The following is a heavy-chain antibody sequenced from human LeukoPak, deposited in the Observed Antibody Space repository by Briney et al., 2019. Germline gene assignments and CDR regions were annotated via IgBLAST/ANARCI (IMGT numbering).Heavy chain of an antibody. CDR1: GFTFSSYS. J-gene: IGHJ4*02. V-gene: IGHV3-21*01. CDR2: ISSSSSYI. Sequence: PGGSLRLSCAASGFTFSSYSMNWVRQAPGKGLEWVSSISSSSSYIYYADSVKGRFTISRDNAKNSLYLQMNSLRAEDTAVYYCARHWASSGWHFDYWGQGTLVTVSS. D-gene: IGHD6-19*01. CDR3: ARHWASSGWHFDY.